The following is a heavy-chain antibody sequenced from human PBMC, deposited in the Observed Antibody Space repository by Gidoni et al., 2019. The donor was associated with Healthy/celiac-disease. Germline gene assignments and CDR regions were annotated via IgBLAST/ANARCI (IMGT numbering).Heavy chain of an antibody. CDR3: ARDAATSYGDGGFSHYYYYGMDV. CDR1: GFTFSSYS. V-gene: IGHV3-21*01. J-gene: IGHJ6*02. CDR2: ISSSSSYI. Sequence: EVQLVESGGGLVKPGGSLRLSCAASGFTFSSYSMNWVRQAPGKGLEWVSSISSSSSYIYYADSVKGRFTISRDNAKNSLYLQMNSLRAEDTAVYYCARDAATSYGDGGFSHYYYYGMDVWGQGTTVTVSS. D-gene: IGHD5-18*01.